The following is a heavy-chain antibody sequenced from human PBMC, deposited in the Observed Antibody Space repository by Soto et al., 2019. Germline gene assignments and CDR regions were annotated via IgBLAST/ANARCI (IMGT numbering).Heavy chain of an antibody. CDR1: GGSISSGGYY. J-gene: IGHJ6*02. Sequence: SETLSLTCTVSGGSISSGGYYWSWIRQHPGKGLEWIGYIYYSGSTYYNPSLKSRVTISVDTSKNQFSLKLSSATAADTAVYYCAREALEGLAWYGMDVWGQGTTVTVSS. CDR3: AREALEGLAWYGMDV. CDR2: IYYSGST. V-gene: IGHV4-31*02. D-gene: IGHD1-1*01.